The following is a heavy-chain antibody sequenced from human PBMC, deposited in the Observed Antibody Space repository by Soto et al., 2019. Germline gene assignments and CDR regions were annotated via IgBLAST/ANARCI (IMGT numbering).Heavy chain of an antibody. CDR3: VRDAFPTITAAGVSPGYV. CDR2: ISGHSGNR. J-gene: IGHJ6*02. CDR1: GYTFIIYG. V-gene: IGHV1-18*01. D-gene: IGHD6-13*01. Sequence: QVQLVQSGAEVKKPGASVKVSCETSGYTFIIYGISWVRQAPGQGLEWLGWISGHSGNRKFAENFQDRVTLTADTSTNTVYMELRSLRSDDTAIYYCVRDAFPTITAAGVSPGYVWGPGTTVKVS.